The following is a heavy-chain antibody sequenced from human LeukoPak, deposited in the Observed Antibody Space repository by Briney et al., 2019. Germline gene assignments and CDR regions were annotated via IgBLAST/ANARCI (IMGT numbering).Heavy chain of an antibody. CDR1: GFTFSSYS. CDR2: ISSSSTI. D-gene: IGHD4-17*01. Sequence: GGSLRLSCAASGFTFSSYSMNWVRQAPGKGLEWVSYISSSSTIYYADSVKGRFTISRDNAKNPLYLQMNSLRAEDTAVYYCARSQGDYGDYFPFFDYWGQGTLVTVSS. J-gene: IGHJ4*02. CDR3: ARSQGDYGDYFPFFDY. V-gene: IGHV3-48*04.